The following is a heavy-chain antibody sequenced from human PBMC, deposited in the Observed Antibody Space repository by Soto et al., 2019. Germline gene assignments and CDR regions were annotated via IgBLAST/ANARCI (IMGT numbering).Heavy chain of an antibody. CDR1: GYTFTSYG. Sequence: ASVKVSCKASGYTFTSYGISWVRQAPGQGLEWMGWISAYNGNTNYAQKLQGRVTMTTDTSTSTAYMELRSLRSDDTAVYYCARGGGSSWHYYYYYYGMDVWGQGTTVTVSS. D-gene: IGHD6-13*01. CDR2: ISAYNGNT. CDR3: ARGGGSSWHYYYYYYGMDV. J-gene: IGHJ6*02. V-gene: IGHV1-18*01.